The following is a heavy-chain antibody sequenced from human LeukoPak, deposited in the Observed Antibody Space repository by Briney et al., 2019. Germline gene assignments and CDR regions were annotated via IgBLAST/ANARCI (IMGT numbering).Heavy chain of an antibody. CDR1: GFTFSNYA. D-gene: IGHD6-19*01. Sequence: GGSLRLSCAASGFTFSNYAMSWVRQAPGKGLEWVSVISGSGGSTYYADSVKGRFTISRDNSKNTLYLQMNSLRAEDTAVYYCAKGGPAIAVAGTENFDYWGQGTLVTVSS. J-gene: IGHJ4*02. V-gene: IGHV3-23*01. CDR3: AKGGPAIAVAGTENFDY. CDR2: ISGSGGST.